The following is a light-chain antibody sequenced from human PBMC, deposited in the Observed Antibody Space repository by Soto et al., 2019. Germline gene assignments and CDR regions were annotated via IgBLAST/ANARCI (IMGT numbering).Light chain of an antibody. CDR1: QSVGTY. CDR3: QQYVRIPLT. V-gene: IGKV3-20*01. CDR2: GAS. J-gene: IGKJ4*01. Sequence: EIVLTQSPGTLSLSPGERATLSCRASQSVGTYLAWYQQKPGQAPRLLIYGASSRATGIPDRFSGSGSGTDFTLTISRLEPEDFAVYYCQQYVRIPLTFGGGTKVEIK.